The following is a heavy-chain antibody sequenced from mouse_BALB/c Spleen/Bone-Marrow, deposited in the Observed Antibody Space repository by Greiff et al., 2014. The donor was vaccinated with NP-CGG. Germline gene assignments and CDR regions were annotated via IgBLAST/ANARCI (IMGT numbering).Heavy chain of an antibody. CDR2: INPGSGST. CDR1: GYAFTDYL. Sequence: QVQLKQSGAELVRPGTSVKVSCKASGYAFTDYLMEWLKQRPGQGLEWIGVINPGSGSTNYNEKFKDKATPTADKSSSTAYMQLSSLTSDDSAVYFCARYDGYFDYWGQGTILTVSS. D-gene: IGHD2-3*01. V-gene: IGHV1-54*01. CDR3: ARYDGYFDY. J-gene: IGHJ2*01.